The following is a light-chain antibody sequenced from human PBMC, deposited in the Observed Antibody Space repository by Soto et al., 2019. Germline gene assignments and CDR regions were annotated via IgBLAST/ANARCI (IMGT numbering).Light chain of an antibody. CDR1: QSVSRTY. CDR2: GAS. V-gene: IGKV3-20*01. Sequence: EIVLTQSPGTLSLSPGERATLSCRASQSVSRTYLAWYQQKPGQAPRLLIYGASTRATGIPDRFSGSGSGTDFTLTISRLEPDDFAVYYCHQYGSSPRAFGQGTKVDIK. J-gene: IGKJ1*01. CDR3: HQYGSSPRA.